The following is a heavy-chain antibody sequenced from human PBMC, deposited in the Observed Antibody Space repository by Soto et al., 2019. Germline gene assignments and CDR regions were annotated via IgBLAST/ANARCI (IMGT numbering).Heavy chain of an antibody. J-gene: IGHJ4*02. CDR3: ARGSVGSSSYYTFAY. CDR1: GFTLSSYA. CDR2: ISGGGSST. V-gene: IGHV3-23*01. Sequence: SLRLSCAASGFTLSSYAMSWVHQAPGKGLEWVSLISGGGSSTYYADSVKGRFTISRDNSKNTLYLQMNSLRAEDTAVYYCARGSVGSSSYYTFAYWGQGTLVTVSS. D-gene: IGHD6-6*01.